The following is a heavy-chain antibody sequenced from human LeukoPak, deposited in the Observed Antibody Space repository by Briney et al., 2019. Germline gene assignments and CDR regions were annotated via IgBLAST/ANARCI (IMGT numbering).Heavy chain of an antibody. CDR3: ARVGKGADKD. CDR2: IYSGGST. CDR1: GCTVSSNY. J-gene: IGHJ4*02. D-gene: IGHD1-26*01. Sequence: PGGALRLSCAASGCTVSSNYMSWVRQAPGRGLEWVSFIYSGGSTYYADSVKGRFAISRDNSENTLYLQMNSLRAEDAAVYYCARVGKGADKDWGQGTLVTVSS. V-gene: IGHV3-53*01.